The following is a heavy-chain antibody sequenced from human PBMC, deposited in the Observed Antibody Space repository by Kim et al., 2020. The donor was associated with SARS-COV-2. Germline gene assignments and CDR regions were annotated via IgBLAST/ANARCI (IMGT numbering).Heavy chain of an antibody. CDR1: GFTFSIYS. J-gene: IGHJ4*02. D-gene: IGHD3-10*01. Sequence: GGSLRLSCAASGFTFSIYSMNWVRQAPGKGLEWVSSISDSSSNIYYADSVKGRFTISRDNAKNSLYLQMNSLRAEDTGVYYCASNGSGSSYFDYWGEGTLVTVSS. V-gene: IGHV3-21*01. CDR2: ISDSSSNI. CDR3: ASNGSGSSYFDY.